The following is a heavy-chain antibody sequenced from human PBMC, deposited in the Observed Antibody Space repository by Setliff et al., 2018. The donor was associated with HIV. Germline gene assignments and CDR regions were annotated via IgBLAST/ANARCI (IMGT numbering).Heavy chain of an antibody. CDR3: ARGYASGYDAYGY. V-gene: IGHV4-34*01. D-gene: IGHD5-12*01. Sequence: PSETLSLTCAVYGGSFSGYYWSWIRQPPGKGLEWTGEINHSGSINYNPSLKSRVTISVDTYNDQFSLNMNSVNAADTAVYYCARGYASGYDAYGYWGQGTLVTVSS. CDR2: INHSGSI. CDR1: GGSFSGYY. J-gene: IGHJ4*02.